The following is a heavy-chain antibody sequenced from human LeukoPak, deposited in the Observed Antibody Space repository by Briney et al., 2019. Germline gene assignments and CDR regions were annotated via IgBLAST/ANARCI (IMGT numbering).Heavy chain of an antibody. CDR1: GGXFSSYA. CDR3: ARGLGTSRTS. Sequence: SVKVSCKASGGXFSSYAISWVRLAPGQGLEWMGRIIPILGIANYAQKFQGRVTITADKSTSTAYMELSSLRSEDTAVYYCARGLGTSRTSWGQGTLVTVSS. D-gene: IGHD2-2*01. CDR2: IIPILGIA. V-gene: IGHV1-69*04. J-gene: IGHJ5*02.